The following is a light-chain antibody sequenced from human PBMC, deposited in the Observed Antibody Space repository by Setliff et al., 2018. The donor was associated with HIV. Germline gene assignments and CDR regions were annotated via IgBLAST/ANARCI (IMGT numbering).Light chain of an antibody. CDR1: SSDVGSYNL. CDR2: DVD. CDR3: SSYTNSNAHVL. V-gene: IGLV2-14*02. J-gene: IGLJ2*01. Sequence: QSVLTQPASVSGSPGQSITISCTETSSDVGSYNLVSWYQQHPGKAPKLIISDVDKRPSGVSHRFSGSKSGNTASLTISGLQTEDEADYFCSSYTNSNAHVLFGGGTK.